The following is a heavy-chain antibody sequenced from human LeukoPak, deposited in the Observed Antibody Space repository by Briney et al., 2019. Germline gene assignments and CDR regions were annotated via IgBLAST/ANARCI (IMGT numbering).Heavy chain of an antibody. V-gene: IGHV4-39*01. CDR1: GGSISSSSYY. CDR3: ARLYYDSSGYYQICYFDY. Sequence: SETLSLTCTVSGGSISSSSYYWGWIRQPPGKGLEWIGSIYYSGSTYYNPSLKSRVTISVDTSKNQSSLNVRSVTAADTAVYYCARLYYDSSGYYQICYFDYWGQGTLVTVSS. J-gene: IGHJ4*02. CDR2: IYYSGST. D-gene: IGHD3-22*01.